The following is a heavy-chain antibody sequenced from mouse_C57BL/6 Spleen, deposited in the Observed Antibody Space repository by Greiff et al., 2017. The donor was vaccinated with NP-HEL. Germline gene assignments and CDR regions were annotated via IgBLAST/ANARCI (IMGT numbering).Heavy chain of an antibody. CDR1: GYTFTSYW. CDR3: TRGGGYYDSWFAD. J-gene: IGHJ3*01. CDR2: IYPGNSDT. D-gene: IGHD2-4*01. Sequence: VQLQQSGTVLARPGASVKMSCKTSGYTFTSYWMHWVKQRPGPGLEWIWAIYPGNSDTSYNQKFKGKAKLTAVTSASTAYMELSSLTNEDSAVYYCTRGGGYYDSWFADWGQGTLVTVSA. V-gene: IGHV1-5*01.